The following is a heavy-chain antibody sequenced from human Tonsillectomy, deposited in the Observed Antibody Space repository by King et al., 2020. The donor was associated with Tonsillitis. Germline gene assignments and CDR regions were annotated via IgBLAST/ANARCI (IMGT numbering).Heavy chain of an antibody. CDR1: GGSISSYY. V-gene: IGHV4-59*08. Sequence: QLQESGPGLVKPSETLSLTCTVSGGSISSYYWSWIRQPPGKGLEWIGYIYYSGSTNYNPSLKSRVTISVDTSKNQFSLKLSSVTAADTAVYYCARHSLYYYDSSGYSNSFDYWGQGTLVTVSS. D-gene: IGHD3-22*01. J-gene: IGHJ4*02. CDR3: ARHSLYYYDSSGYSNSFDY. CDR2: IYYSGST.